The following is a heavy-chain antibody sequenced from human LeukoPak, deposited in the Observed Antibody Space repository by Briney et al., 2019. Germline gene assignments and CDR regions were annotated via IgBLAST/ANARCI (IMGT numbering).Heavy chain of an antibody. Sequence: SETLSLTCAVYGGSFSGYYWSWIRQPPGKGLWWIGEINHSGSTNYNPSLKSRVTISVDTSKNQFSLKLSSVTAADTAVYYCARRRITMVYAYWGQGTLVTVSS. CDR3: ARRRITMVYAY. V-gene: IGHV4-34*01. D-gene: IGHD3-10*01. CDR1: GGSFSGYY. J-gene: IGHJ4*02. CDR2: INHSGST.